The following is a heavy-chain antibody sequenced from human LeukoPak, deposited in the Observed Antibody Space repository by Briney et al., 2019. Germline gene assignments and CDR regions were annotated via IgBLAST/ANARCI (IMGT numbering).Heavy chain of an antibody. CDR2: ISAYNGNT. V-gene: IGHV1-18*01. Sequence: GASVKVSCKASGYTFTSYGISWVRQAPGQGLEWMGWISAYNGNTNYAQKLQGRVTMTTDTSTSTAYMELRSLRSDDAAVYYCARGYYDFWSGYYTRFDYWGQGTLVTVSS. CDR3: ARGYYDFWSGYYTRFDY. J-gene: IGHJ4*02. CDR1: GYTFTSYG. D-gene: IGHD3-3*01.